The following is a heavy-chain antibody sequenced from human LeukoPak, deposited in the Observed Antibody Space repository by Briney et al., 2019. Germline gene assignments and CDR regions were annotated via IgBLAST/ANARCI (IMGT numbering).Heavy chain of an antibody. CDR3: ARATDSNGWLFDY. CDR1: GGSLSSYY. Sequence: SETLSLTCTVSGGSLSSYYWSWIRQPPGKGLEWIGYIYYRGRTKYNPSLKSRVTISVDTSRNQFSLKLTSVTAADTAVYYCARATDSNGWLFDYWGQGTLVTVSS. V-gene: IGHV4-59*01. CDR2: IYYRGRT. D-gene: IGHD6-19*01. J-gene: IGHJ4*02.